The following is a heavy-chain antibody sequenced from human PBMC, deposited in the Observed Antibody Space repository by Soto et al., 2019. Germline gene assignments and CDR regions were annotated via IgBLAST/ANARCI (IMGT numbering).Heavy chain of an antibody. CDR2: IYYSGST. D-gene: IGHD6-6*01. V-gene: IGHV4-39*01. J-gene: IGHJ3*02. Sequence: QLQLQESGPGLVKPSETLSLTCTVSGGSISSSSYYWGWIRQPPGKGLEWIGSIYYSGSTYYNPSLKSRFTISVDTSKNQFSLKLSSVTAADTAVYYCARQFREYSSSSYAFDIWGQGTMVTVSS. CDR3: ARQFREYSSSSYAFDI. CDR1: GGSISSSSYY.